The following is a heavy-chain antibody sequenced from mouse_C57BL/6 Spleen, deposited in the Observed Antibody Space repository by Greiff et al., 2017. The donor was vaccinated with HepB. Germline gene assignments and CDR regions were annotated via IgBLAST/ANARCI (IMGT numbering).Heavy chain of an antibody. Sequence: QVQLQQPGAELVKPGASVKMSCKASGYTFTSYWITWVKQRPGQGLEWIGDIYPGSGSTNYNEKFKSKATLTVDTSSSTAYMQLSSLTSEDSAVYYCARSDYDGSSPYYFYYWGQGTTLTVSS. CDR1: GYTFTSYW. J-gene: IGHJ2*01. CDR2: IYPGSGST. V-gene: IGHV1-55*01. D-gene: IGHD1-1*01. CDR3: ARSDYDGSSPYYFYY.